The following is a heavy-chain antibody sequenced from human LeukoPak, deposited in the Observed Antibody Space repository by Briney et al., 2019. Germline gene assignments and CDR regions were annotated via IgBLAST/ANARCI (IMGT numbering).Heavy chain of an antibody. D-gene: IGHD6-19*01. CDR1: GYTFTGYH. Sequence: ASVKASCKTSGYTFTGYHMHWVRQAPGQGLEWMGWINPISGGTKYGQKFRGRVTLTRDTSISTAYMELNSLTSDDTAVYYCARGGVYSSGWYPEYFQRWGQGTLVTVS. CDR3: ARGGVYSSGWYPEYFQR. V-gene: IGHV1-2*02. CDR2: INPISGGT. J-gene: IGHJ1*01.